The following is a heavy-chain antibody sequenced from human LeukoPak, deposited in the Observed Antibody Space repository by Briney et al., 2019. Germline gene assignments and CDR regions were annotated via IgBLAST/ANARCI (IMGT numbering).Heavy chain of an antibody. D-gene: IGHD6-13*01. CDR1: GYTFIGYY. V-gene: IGHV1-2*02. J-gene: IGHJ4*02. Sequence: ASVKVSCKASGYTFIGYYMHWVRQAPGQGLEWMGWISPNSGGTNYAQKFQGRVTMTRDTSVSTAYMELSRLRSDDTAVYYCARDQYSSSWYDYWGQGTLVTVSS. CDR3: ARDQYSSSWYDY. CDR2: ISPNSGGT.